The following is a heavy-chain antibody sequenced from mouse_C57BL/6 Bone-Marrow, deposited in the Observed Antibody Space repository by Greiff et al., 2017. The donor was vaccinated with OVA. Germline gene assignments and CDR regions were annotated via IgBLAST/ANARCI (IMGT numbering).Heavy chain of an antibody. J-gene: IGHJ2*01. V-gene: IGHV5-17*01. CDR2: ISSGSSTI. CDR1: GFTFSDYG. D-gene: IGHD1-1*01. Sequence: EVNVVESGGGLVKPGGSLKLSCAASGFTFSDYGMHWVRQAPEKGLEWVAYISSGSSTIYYADTVKGRFTISRDNAKNTLFLQMTSLRSEDTAMYYCARDYYGSRKYYFDYWGQGTTLTVSS. CDR3: ARDYYGSRKYYFDY.